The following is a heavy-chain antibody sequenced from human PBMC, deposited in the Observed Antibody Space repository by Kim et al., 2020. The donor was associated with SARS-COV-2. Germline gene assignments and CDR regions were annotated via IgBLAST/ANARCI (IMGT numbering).Heavy chain of an antibody. D-gene: IGHD3-22*01. Sequence: SETLSLTCTVSGGSVSSGSYYWSWIRQPPGKGLEWIGYIYYSGSTNYNPSLKSRVTISVDTSKNQFSLKLSSVTAADTAVYYCASRYDSSGYYYFNAFDIWGQGTMVTVSS. J-gene: IGHJ3*02. V-gene: IGHV4-61*01. CDR3: ASRYDSSGYYYFNAFDI. CDR2: IYYSGST. CDR1: GGSVSSGSYY.